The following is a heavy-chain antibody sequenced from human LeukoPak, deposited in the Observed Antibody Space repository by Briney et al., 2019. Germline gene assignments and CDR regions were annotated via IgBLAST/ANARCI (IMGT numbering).Heavy chain of an antibody. CDR2: IYYRDST. J-gene: IGHJ3*02. CDR3: ARDNYYDTSAYALHI. CDR1: GGSISSGGYY. V-gene: IGHV4-31*03. D-gene: IGHD3-22*01. Sequence: SQTLSLTCTVSGGSISSGGYYWSWIRQHPGKGLEWIGHIYYRDSTYYNPSLKSRVTISADTSKNQFSLELSSVTAADTAVYYCARDNYYDTSAYALHIWGQGTMVIVSS.